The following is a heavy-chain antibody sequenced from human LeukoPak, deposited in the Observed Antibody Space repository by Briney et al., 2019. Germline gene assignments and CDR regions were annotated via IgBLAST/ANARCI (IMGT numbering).Heavy chain of an antibody. CDR1: GGSVSSYY. CDR3: ASSSYCSSTSCPDAFDI. CDR2: VYYGGST. D-gene: IGHD2-2*01. V-gene: IGHV4-59*02. J-gene: IGHJ3*02. Sequence: PSETLSLTCTVSGGSVSSYYCGCIRQPTGEGMEWIGYVYYGGSTNYNPSLKCRVTISADTSKNRFYLKLSSVTAADTAVYYCASSSYCSSTSCPDAFDIWGQGTMVTVSS.